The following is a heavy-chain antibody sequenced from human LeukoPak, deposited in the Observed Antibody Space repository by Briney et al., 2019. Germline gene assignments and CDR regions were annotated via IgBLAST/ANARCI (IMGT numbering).Heavy chain of an antibody. Sequence: GGSLRLSCAASGFIFSSYGMHWVRQAPGKGLEWVAFIRYDGSNNYYADSVKGRFTISRDNSKNTLYLQMNTLRADDTAVYYCAKDHGSSDWYYFDYWGQGTLVTVSS. D-gene: IGHD6-13*01. CDR3: AKDHGSSDWYYFDY. CDR2: IRYDGSNN. J-gene: IGHJ4*02. CDR1: GFIFSSYG. V-gene: IGHV3-30*02.